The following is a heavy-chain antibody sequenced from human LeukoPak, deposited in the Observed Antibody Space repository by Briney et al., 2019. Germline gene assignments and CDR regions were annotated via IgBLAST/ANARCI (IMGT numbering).Heavy chain of an antibody. CDR2: IYYSGST. J-gene: IGHJ6*02. V-gene: IGHV4-59*01. CDR3: ARSGYSSSWYPAPYYYYGMDV. CDR1: GGSISSYY. Sequence: SETLSLTCTVSGGSISSYYWSWIRQPPGKGLEWIGYIYYSGSTNYNPSLKSRVTISVDTSKNQLSLKLSSVTAADTAVYYCARSGYSSSWYPAPYYYYGMDVWGQGTTVTVSS. D-gene: IGHD6-13*01.